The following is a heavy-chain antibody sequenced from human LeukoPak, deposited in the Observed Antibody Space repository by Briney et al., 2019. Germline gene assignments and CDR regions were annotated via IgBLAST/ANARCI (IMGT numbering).Heavy chain of an antibody. V-gene: IGHV3-7*01. D-gene: IGHD2-21*02. CDR2: IKQDGSEK. CDR3: ATGSGFIADCGGDCYYPLGYFDY. Sequence: GGSLRLSCTASGFTLSSYEMSWIRQAPGKGLEWVANIKQDGSEKYYVDSVKGRFVISRDNAKNSVYLQMNSLRVEDTAVYFCATGSGFIADCGGDCYYPLGYFDYWGQGYLVTVSS. CDR1: GFTLSSYE. J-gene: IGHJ4*02.